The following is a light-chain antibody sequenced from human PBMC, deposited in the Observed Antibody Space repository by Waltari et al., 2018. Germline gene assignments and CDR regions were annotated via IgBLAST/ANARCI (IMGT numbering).Light chain of an antibody. J-gene: IGKJ4*01. CDR1: QDINNY. CDR2: DVS. CDR3: QQYHNLPLT. Sequence: DIQMTQSPSSLSASVRDRVTITFQASQDINNYLNWYQQKPGKAPKLLIYDVSKLKTGVPSRFTGSGSGTDFTFPTTSMQPADFVAYYCQQYHNLPLTFGGGTKVEIK. V-gene: IGKV1-33*01.